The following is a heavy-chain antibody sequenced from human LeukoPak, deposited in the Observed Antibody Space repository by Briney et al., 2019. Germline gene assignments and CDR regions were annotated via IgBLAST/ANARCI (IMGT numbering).Heavy chain of an antibody. CDR2: IYYSGST. Sequence: PSETLSLTCTVSGGSLSSYYWSWIRQPPGKGLEWIGYIYYSGSTNYNPSLKSRVTISVDTSKNQFSLKLSSVTAADTAVYYCARDGVYSSGWTQDYFDYWGQGTLVTVSS. CDR1: GGSLSSYY. V-gene: IGHV4-59*01. D-gene: IGHD6-19*01. CDR3: ARDGVYSSGWTQDYFDY. J-gene: IGHJ4*02.